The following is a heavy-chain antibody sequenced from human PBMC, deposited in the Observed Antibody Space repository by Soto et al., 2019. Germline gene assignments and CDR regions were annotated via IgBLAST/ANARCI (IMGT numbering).Heavy chain of an antibody. Sequence: QVQLVQSGAEVKKPGASVKVSCKASGYTFTGYGISWVRQAPGQGLEWMGWVNAYNGNTNYAQKFQGIVTMTTDTSTSTDYMELRSLRSDDTAVYYCAREAVSGRTGFDYWGQGTLVTVSS. CDR1: GYTFTGYG. J-gene: IGHJ4*02. V-gene: IGHV1-18*01. D-gene: IGHD6-19*01. CDR3: AREAVSGRTGFDY. CDR2: VNAYNGNT.